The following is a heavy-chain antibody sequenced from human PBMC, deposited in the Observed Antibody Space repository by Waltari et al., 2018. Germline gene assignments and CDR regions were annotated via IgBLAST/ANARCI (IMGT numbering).Heavy chain of an antibody. Sequence: QGNLVESGGGVVQPGGSRSLGCATAAVTASHICMHWVRQAPGKGLEWVALIWFDGSDKFYADSVRGRFTISRDNSARTLYLDMDSLRLDDTAMYYCAKDAFGNTYLDFWGQGTLVTVSS. CDR3: AKDAFGNTYLDF. J-gene: IGHJ4*02. CDR2: IWFDGSDK. D-gene: IGHD2-2*02. CDR1: AVTASHIC. V-gene: IGHV3-30*02.